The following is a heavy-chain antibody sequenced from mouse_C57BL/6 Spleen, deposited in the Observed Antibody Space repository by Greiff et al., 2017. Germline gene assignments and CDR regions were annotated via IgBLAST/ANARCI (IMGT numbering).Heavy chain of an antibody. D-gene: IGHD4-1*01. J-gene: IGHJ2*01. CDR1: GFTFSDYG. V-gene: IGHV5-17*01. CDR2: ISSGSSTI. CDR3: ARNWYYFDY. Sequence: EVKLMESGGGLVKPGGSLKLSCVASGFTFSDYGMHWVRQAPEKGLEWVAYISSGSSTIYYADTVKGRFTISRDNAKNTLFLQMTSLRSEDTAMYYCARNWYYFDYWGQGTTLTVSS.